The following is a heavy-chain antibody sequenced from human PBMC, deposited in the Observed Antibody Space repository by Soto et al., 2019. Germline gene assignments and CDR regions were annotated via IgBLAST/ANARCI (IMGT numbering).Heavy chain of an antibody. CDR1: GGSFSGYY. CDR2: INHSGST. Sequence: PSEPLSLPCAVYGGSFSGYYWSWIRQPPGKGLEWIGEINHSGSTNYNPSLKSRVTISVDTSKKQFSLRLNSVTAADTAVYYCARDCPFEYSSSSTAFDIWGQGTMVTVSS. D-gene: IGHD6-6*01. CDR3: ARDCPFEYSSSSTAFDI. V-gene: IGHV4-34*01. J-gene: IGHJ3*02.